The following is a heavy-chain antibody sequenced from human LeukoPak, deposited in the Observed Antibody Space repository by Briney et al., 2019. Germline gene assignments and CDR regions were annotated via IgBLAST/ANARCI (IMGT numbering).Heavy chain of an antibody. Sequence: GGSLRLSCAASGFTFSSYGMHWVRQAPGKGLEWVAVIWYGGSNKYYADSVKGRFTISRDNSKNTLYLQMNSLRAEDTAVYYCAKDRGGAFDIWGQGTMVTVSS. CDR3: AKDRGGAFDI. V-gene: IGHV3-30*02. CDR1: GFTFSSYG. CDR2: IWYGGSNK. J-gene: IGHJ3*02. D-gene: IGHD3-16*01.